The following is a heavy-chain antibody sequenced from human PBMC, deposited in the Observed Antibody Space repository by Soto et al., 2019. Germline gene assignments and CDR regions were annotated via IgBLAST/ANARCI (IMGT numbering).Heavy chain of an antibody. CDR1: GFTFSSYA. J-gene: IGHJ2*01. CDR3: ARDSYSSGWYTFWYFDL. V-gene: IGHV3-30-3*01. D-gene: IGHD6-19*01. CDR2: ISYDGSNK. Sequence: QVQLVESGGGVVQPGRSLRLSCAASGFTFSSYAMHWVRQAPGKGLEWVAVISYDGSNKYYADSVKGRFTISRDNSKNTLYLKMNGLRAEDTVVYYWARDSYSSGWYTFWYFDLWGRGPLVTVSS.